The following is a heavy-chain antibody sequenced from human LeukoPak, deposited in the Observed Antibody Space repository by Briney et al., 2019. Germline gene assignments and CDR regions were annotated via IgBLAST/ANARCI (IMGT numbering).Heavy chain of an antibody. Sequence: PSETLSLTGTVSGGSISSYYWSWIRQPPGKGLEWIGYIYYSGSTNYNPSLKSRVTISVDTSKNQFSLKLSSVTAADTAVYYCAREGDGYNPFDYWGQGTLVTVSS. D-gene: IGHD5-24*01. J-gene: IGHJ4*02. CDR1: GGSISSYY. V-gene: IGHV4-59*01. CDR2: IYYSGST. CDR3: AREGDGYNPFDY.